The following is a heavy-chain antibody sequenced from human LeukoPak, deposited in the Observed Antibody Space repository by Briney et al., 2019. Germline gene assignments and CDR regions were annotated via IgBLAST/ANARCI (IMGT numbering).Heavy chain of an antibody. D-gene: IGHD1-26*01. Sequence: GASVKVSCKASGYTFTSYDINWVRQATGQGLEWMGWISAYNGNTNYAQKLQGRVTMTTDTSTSTAYMELRSLRSDDTAVYYCARLISSYSGSYCSLDYWGQGTLVTVSS. CDR1: GYTFTSYD. CDR3: ARLISSYSGSYCSLDY. J-gene: IGHJ4*02. CDR2: ISAYNGNT. V-gene: IGHV1-18*01.